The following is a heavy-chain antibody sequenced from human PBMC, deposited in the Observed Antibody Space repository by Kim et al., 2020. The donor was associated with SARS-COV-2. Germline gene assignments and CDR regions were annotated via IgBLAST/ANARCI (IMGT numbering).Heavy chain of an antibody. CDR3: ARADFGVVIKIYYGMDV. Sequence: ASVKVSCKASGYTFTSYAMHWVRQAPGQRLEWMGWINAGNGNTKYSQKFQGRVTITRDTSASTAYMELSSLRSEDTAVYYCARADFGVVIKIYYGMDVWGQGTTVTVSS. CDR1: GYTFTSYA. CDR2: INAGNGNT. J-gene: IGHJ6*02. V-gene: IGHV1-3*01. D-gene: IGHD3-3*01.